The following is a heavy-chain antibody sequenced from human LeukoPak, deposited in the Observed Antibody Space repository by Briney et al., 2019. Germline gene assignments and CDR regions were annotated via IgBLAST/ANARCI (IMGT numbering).Heavy chain of an antibody. J-gene: IGHJ4*02. CDR2: IGGSGDRT. V-gene: IGHV3-23*01. D-gene: IGHD6-19*01. Sequence: PGGSLRLSCAASGFTFSNFAMSWVRQAPGKGLEWLSAIGGSGDRTYYADSVRGRFTISRDNSKNTLYLQMNSLRAEDTAVYYCAKEWKFSNGWYQYYFDHWGQGTLVTVSS. CDR1: GFTFSNFA. CDR3: AKEWKFSNGWYQYYFDH.